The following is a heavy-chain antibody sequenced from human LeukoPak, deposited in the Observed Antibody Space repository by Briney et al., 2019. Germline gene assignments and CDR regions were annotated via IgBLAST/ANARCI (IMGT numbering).Heavy chain of an antibody. V-gene: IGHV4-38-2*01. D-gene: IGHD6-19*01. CDR2: IYHSGST. J-gene: IGHJ5*02. Sequence: SETLSLTCAVSGYSISSGYYWGWIRQPPGKGLEWIGSIYHSGSTYYNPSLKSRVTISVDTSKNQFSLKLSSVTAADTAVYYCARSFSHSSGWYWFDPWGQGTLSPSPQ. CDR1: GYSISSGYY. CDR3: ARSFSHSSGWYWFDP.